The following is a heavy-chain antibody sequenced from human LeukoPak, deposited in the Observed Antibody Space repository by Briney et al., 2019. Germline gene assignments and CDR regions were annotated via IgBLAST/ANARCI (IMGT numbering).Heavy chain of an antibody. Sequence: SETLSLTCAVYGGSFSGYYWSWIRQPPGKELEWIGYIYYSGSTNYNPSLESRVTISVDTSKNQFSLKLSSVTAADTAVYYCARQNGRGYYYYGMDVWGQGTTVTVSS. CDR2: IYYSGST. V-gene: IGHV4-59*08. J-gene: IGHJ6*02. CDR1: GGSFSGYY. D-gene: IGHD2-8*01. CDR3: ARQNGRGYYYYGMDV.